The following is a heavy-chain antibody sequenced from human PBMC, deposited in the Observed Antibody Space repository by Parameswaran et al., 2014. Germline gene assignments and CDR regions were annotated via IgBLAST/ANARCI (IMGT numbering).Heavy chain of an antibody. CDR2: IKSTTEGETT. D-gene: IGHD3-22*01. V-gene: IGHV3-15*01. CDR3: TTDPFDSSGYYYFDS. J-gene: IGHJ4*02. Sequence: VRQAPGKGLEWVGRIKSTTEGETTDYAAPVKGRFTISRDDSKNTLYLQMKGLKTEDTALYYCTTDPFDSSGYYYFDSWGQGTLVTVSS.